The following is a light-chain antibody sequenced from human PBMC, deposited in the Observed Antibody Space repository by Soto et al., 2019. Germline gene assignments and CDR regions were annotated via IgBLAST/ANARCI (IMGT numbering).Light chain of an antibody. Sequence: QSALTQPASVSGSPGQSITISRTGTSSDVGGHDYVSWYQQHPGKAPKLIIYEVRNRPSGVSNRFSGSKSGNTASLTISGLQAEDEADYYCSSYSSTTLVFGTGTKVTVL. V-gene: IGLV2-14*01. CDR2: EVR. J-gene: IGLJ1*01. CDR3: SSYSSTTLV. CDR1: SSDVGGHDY.